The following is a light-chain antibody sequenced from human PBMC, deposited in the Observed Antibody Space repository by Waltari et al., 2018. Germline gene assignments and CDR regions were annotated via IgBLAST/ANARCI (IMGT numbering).Light chain of an antibody. V-gene: IGLV3-1*01. CDR3: QAWDSSTVV. CDR2: QDS. J-gene: IGLJ2*01. Sequence: SYAVTQPPSVSVSPGQTASITCSGDKLGDKYACWYQQKPGQSPVLVIYQDSKRPSGIPERFSGSNAGNTATLTSGGTQAMEEADYYCQAWDSSTVVFGGGTKLTVL. CDR1: KLGDKY.